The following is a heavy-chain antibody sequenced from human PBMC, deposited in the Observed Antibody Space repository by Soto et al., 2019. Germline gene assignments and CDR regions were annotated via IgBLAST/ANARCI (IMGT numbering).Heavy chain of an antibody. CDR1: GDTFCSYG. D-gene: IGHD2-2*01. CDR2: ITCNSSNK. Sequence: GGSLGLCCAASGDTFCSYGMDWVRQAPDKGLEWVAFITCNSSNKYYADSVKGRFTISRDNAKNSLYLQMNSLRAEDTAVYYCARDRGYCSSTSCYEFDPWGQGTLVTVSS. CDR3: ARDRGYCSSTSCYEFDP. V-gene: IGHV3-30*03. J-gene: IGHJ5*02.